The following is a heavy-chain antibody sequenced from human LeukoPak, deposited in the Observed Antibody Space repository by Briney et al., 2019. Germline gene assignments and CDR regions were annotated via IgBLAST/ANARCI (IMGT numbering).Heavy chain of an antibody. J-gene: IGHJ4*02. V-gene: IGHV4-4*02. D-gene: IGHD3-22*01. CDR1: GGSIITNNW. Sequence: PSEPLSLTCAVSGGSIITNNWWNWVRQPPGKGLEWIGEIHHTGRANYNPSLKTRVTITIDTSKSHLSLSLSSVTAADTAVYYCGGYYDGSPGYYAGDYWGQGTLVTVSS. CDR2: IHHTGRA. CDR3: GGYYDGSPGYYAGDY.